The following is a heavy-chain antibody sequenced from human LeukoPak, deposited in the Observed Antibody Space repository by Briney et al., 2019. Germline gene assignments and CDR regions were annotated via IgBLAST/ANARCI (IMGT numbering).Heavy chain of an antibody. CDR1: GYTFTGCY. Sequence: ASVKVSCKASGYTFTGCYMHWVRQAPGQGLEWMGWINPNSGGTNYAQKFQGRVTMTRDTSISTAYMELSRLRSDDTAVYYCARGGYRSSWYHDAFDIWGQGTMVTVSS. D-gene: IGHD6-13*01. J-gene: IGHJ3*02. V-gene: IGHV1-2*02. CDR2: INPNSGGT. CDR3: ARGGYRSSWYHDAFDI.